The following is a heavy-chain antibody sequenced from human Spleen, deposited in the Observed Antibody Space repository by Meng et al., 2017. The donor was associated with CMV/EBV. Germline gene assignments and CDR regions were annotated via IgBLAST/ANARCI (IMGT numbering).Heavy chain of an antibody. Sequence: SGCTCSGYWMHWVRQAPGKGLVWVSRINGDGSITTYADSVKGRFTISRDNAKNTLYLQMNSLRAEDTAVFYCARESYFYETSALGDFWGQGTLVTVSS. CDR2: INGDGSIT. J-gene: IGHJ4*02. CDR3: ARESYFYETSALGDF. CDR1: GCTCSGYW. D-gene: IGHD3-22*01. V-gene: IGHV3-74*01.